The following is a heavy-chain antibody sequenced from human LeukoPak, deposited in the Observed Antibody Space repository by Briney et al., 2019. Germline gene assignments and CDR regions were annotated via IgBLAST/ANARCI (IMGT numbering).Heavy chain of an antibody. D-gene: IGHD6-13*01. CDR1: GFIFDDYL. CDR2: ISWDGGVT. J-gene: IGHJ4*02. V-gene: IGHV3-43*01. Sequence: PGGSLRLSCAASGFIFDDYLIHWVRQRPGKGLEWVSLISWDGGVTYHADSVKGRFTISRDNAKNSLYLQMNSLRAEDTALYYCARDQEQQLADFDYWGQGTLVTVSS. CDR3: ARDQEQQLADFDY.